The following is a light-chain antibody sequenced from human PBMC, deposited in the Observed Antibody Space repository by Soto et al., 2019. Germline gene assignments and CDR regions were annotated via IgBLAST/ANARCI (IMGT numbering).Light chain of an antibody. CDR2: AAS. Sequence: QLTQSPSSLSASVGDRVTITCRASQDISRYLAWYQQKPGKAPKLLIYAASSLQSGVPSRFSGSGSGTDFTLTISSLQPEDFATYYCQQSYSTPTFGQGTKLEIK. J-gene: IGKJ2*01. CDR1: QDISRY. V-gene: IGKV1-39*01. CDR3: QQSYSTPT.